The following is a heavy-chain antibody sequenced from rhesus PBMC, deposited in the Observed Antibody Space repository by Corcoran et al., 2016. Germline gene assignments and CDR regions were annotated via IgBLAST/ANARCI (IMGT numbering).Heavy chain of an antibody. D-gene: IGHD1-14*01. CDR2: IYGSAGNT. CDR3: VRSSNPNDEFAY. Sequence: QVQLQESGPILVKPSETLALTCAVSGDSVTRNYWNWLRQAPGKGLEWIGRIYGSAGNTDYNPSLRSRLTISRDTSKNQFSLKVNSVTAADTAVYYCVRSSNPNDEFAYWGQGVLVTVSS. CDR1: GDSVTRNY. V-gene: IGHV4S2*01. J-gene: IGHJ4*01.